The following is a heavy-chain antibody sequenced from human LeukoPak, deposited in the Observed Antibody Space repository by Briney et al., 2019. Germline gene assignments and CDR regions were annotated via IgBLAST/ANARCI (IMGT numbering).Heavy chain of an antibody. CDR2: INPNSGGT. CDR3: VSAFAISYYYYGMDV. CDR1: GYTFTGYY. V-gene: IGHV1-2*06. D-gene: IGHD3-9*01. Sequence: ASVKVSCKASGYTFTGYYMHWVRQAPGQGLEWMGRINPNSGGTNYAQKFQGRVTMIRDTSISTAYMELSRLRSDDTAVYYCVSAFAISYYYYGMDVWGQGTTVTVSS. J-gene: IGHJ6*02.